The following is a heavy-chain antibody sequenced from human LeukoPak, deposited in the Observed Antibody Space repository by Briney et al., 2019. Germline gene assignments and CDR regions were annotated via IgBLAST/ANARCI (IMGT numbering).Heavy chain of an antibody. Sequence: GASVKVSCQASVGTFSSYAISWVRNTPAQTLEWVGEVIPIFGTANYAQKFQGRDTITADESTSTAYMELSSLRSEDTAVYYCCSYYYDSSGYYYGPFDYWGQGTLVTVSS. CDR2: VIPIFGTA. CDR3: CSYYYDSSGYYYGPFDY. D-gene: IGHD3-22*01. CDR1: VGTFSSYA. V-gene: IGHV1-69*13. J-gene: IGHJ4*02.